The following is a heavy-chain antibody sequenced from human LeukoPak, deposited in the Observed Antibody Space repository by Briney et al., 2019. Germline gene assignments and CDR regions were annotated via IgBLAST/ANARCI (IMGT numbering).Heavy chain of an antibody. CDR3: ARDLRLGDLSYEGGVGGLGY. CDR1: GFTFSSYE. Sequence: GGSLRLSCAASGFTFSSYEMNWVRQAPGEGLEGVSYISSSGSTIFYADSVRGRFTLSRHNAKNSLYLKMKRLSPEDSAVYHCARDLRLGDLSYEGGVGGLGYWGQGTLVTVSS. CDR2: ISSSGSTI. D-gene: IGHD3-16*02. V-gene: IGHV3-48*03. J-gene: IGHJ4*02.